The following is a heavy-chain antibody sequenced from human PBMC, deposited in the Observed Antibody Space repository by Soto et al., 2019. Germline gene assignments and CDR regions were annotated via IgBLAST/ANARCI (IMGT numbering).Heavy chain of an antibody. CDR3: ARDLSPIAVAGTGFDP. Sequence: ASVKVSCKASGYTFTSYAMHWVRQAPGQRLEWMGWINAGNGNTKYSQKFQGRVTITRDTSASTAYMGLSSLRSEDTAVYYCARDLSPIAVAGTGFDPWGQGTLVTVSS. CDR1: GYTFTSYA. D-gene: IGHD6-19*01. CDR2: INAGNGNT. V-gene: IGHV1-3*01. J-gene: IGHJ5*02.